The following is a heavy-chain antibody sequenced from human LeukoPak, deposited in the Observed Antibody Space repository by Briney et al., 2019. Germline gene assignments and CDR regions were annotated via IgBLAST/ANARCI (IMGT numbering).Heavy chain of an antibody. CDR2: ISYSGTP. Sequence: SETLSLTCNVSGGSINTANYYWTWLRQPPGKGLGGIGYISYSGTPYSNPSINSRVTISLDSFKIQLSLRLNSVASACTAMYDCARDRYGDFEGYWGQGTLVTVSS. CDR1: GGSINTANYY. J-gene: IGHJ4*02. V-gene: IGHV4-30-4*08. CDR3: ARDRYGDFEGY. D-gene: IGHD4-17*01.